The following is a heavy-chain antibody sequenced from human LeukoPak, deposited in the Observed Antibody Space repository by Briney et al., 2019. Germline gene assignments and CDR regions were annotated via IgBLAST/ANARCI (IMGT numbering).Heavy chain of an antibody. CDR2: ISYDGSNK. Sequence: GRSLRLSCAASGFTFSSYAMHWVRQAPGKGLEWVAVISYDGSNKYYADSVKGRFTISRDNSKNTLYLQMNSLRAEDTAVYYCAIAGVGATYYFDYWGQGTLVTVSS. CDR1: GFTFSSYA. J-gene: IGHJ4*02. V-gene: IGHV3-30*01. CDR3: AIAGVGATYYFDY. D-gene: IGHD1-26*01.